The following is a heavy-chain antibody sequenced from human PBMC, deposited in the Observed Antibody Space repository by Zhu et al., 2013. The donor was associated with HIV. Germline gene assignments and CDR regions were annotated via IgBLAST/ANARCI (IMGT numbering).Heavy chain of an antibody. J-gene: IGHJ4*02. CDR2: IVVGSGNT. CDR1: GFTFTSSA. CDR3: AADPWPDYYDSSGYYYY. D-gene: IGHD3-22*01. V-gene: IGHV1-58*01. Sequence: QMQLVQSGPEVKKPGTSVKVSCKASGFTFTSSAVQWVRQARGQRLEWIGWIVVGSGNTNYAQKFQERVTITRDMSTSTAYMELSSLRSEDTAVYYCAADPWPDYYDSSGYYYYWGQGTLVTVSS.